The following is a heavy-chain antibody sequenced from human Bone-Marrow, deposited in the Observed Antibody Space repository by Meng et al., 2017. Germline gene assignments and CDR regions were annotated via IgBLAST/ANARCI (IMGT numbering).Heavy chain of an antibody. J-gene: IGHJ4*02. CDR1: GDSISSGGYY. Sequence: QVQLQESGPGLVKPSQTLSLTCTVSGDSISSGGYYWTWIRQRPGRGLEWIGYIYYSGSTYYNPSLKSRVTISADTSKNQFSLKLSSVTAADTAVYYCVRHKYNYGQSPFDYWGQGTLVTVSS. CDR3: VRHKYNYGQSPFDY. CDR2: IYYSGST. D-gene: IGHD5-18*01. V-gene: IGHV4-30-4*08.